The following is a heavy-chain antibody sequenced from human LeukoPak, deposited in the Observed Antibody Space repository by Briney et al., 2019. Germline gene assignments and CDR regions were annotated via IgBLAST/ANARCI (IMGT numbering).Heavy chain of an antibody. Sequence: SETLSLTCAVYGGSFSGYYWSWIRQPPGKGLEWIGEINHSGSTNYNPSLKSRVTISVDTSKNQFSLKLSSVTAADTAVYYCARDLTVTTTRKKTAVGYWGQGTLVTVSS. CDR2: INHSGST. J-gene: IGHJ4*02. CDR1: GGSFSGYY. D-gene: IGHD4-17*01. V-gene: IGHV4-34*01. CDR3: ARDLTVTTTRKKTAVGY.